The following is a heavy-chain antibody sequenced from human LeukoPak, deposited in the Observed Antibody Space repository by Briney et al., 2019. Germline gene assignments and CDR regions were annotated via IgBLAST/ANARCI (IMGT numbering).Heavy chain of an antibody. CDR2: MNPNSGNT. D-gene: IGHD5-12*01. Sequence: ASVTVSCKASGYTFTSYDINWVRQATGQGLEWMGWMNPNSGNTGYAQKFQGRVTMTRNTSISTAYMELSSLRSEDTAVYYCAKRDSPIVATEYYYYGMDVWGQGTTVTVSS. J-gene: IGHJ6*02. V-gene: IGHV1-8*01. CDR1: GYTFTSYD. CDR3: AKRDSPIVATEYYYYGMDV.